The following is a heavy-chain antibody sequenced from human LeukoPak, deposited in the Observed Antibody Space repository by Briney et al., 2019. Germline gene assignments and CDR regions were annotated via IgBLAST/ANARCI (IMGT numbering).Heavy chain of an antibody. CDR3: ARGPPGGYSYGPYAEYFQH. D-gene: IGHD5-18*01. Sequence: GGSLRLSCAASGFTFSSYSMNWVRQAPGKGLEWVSYISSSSSTIYYADSVKGRFTISRDNAKNSLYLQMNSLRAEDTAVYYCARGPPGGYSYGPYAEYFQHWGQGTLVTVSS. V-gene: IGHV3-48*01. J-gene: IGHJ1*01. CDR1: GFTFSSYS. CDR2: ISSSSSTI.